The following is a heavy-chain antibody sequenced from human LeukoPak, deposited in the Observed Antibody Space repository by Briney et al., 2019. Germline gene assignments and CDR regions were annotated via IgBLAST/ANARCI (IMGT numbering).Heavy chain of an antibody. J-gene: IGHJ4*02. D-gene: IGHD3-10*01. CDR2: ISSSGSTI. CDR3: ARVIGSGSYLTIPNYFDY. Sequence: GGSLRLSCAASGFTFSSYEMNWVRQAPGKGLEWVSYISSSGSTIYYADSVKGRFTISRDNAKNSLYLQMNSLRAEDTAVYYCARVIGSGSYLTIPNYFDYWDQGTLVTVSS. V-gene: IGHV3-48*03. CDR1: GFTFSSYE.